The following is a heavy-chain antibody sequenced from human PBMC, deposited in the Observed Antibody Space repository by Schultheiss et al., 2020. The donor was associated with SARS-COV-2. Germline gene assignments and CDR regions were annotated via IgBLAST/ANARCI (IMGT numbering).Heavy chain of an antibody. CDR2: FSFNSGTM. J-gene: IGHJ5*02. Sequence: GESLKISCAASGFTFSSYSMNWVRQAPGKGLEWVSGFSFNSGTMVYADSVKGRFTISRDNAKNSLYLQINSLRAEDTAVYYCARYGSGTLNWFDPWGQGTLVTVSS. V-gene: IGHV3-48*04. D-gene: IGHD3-10*01. CDR1: GFTFSSYS. CDR3: ARYGSGTLNWFDP.